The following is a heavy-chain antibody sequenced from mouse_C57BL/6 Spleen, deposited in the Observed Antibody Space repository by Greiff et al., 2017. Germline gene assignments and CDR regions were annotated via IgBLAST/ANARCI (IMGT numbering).Heavy chain of an antibody. Sequence: VQLQQSGAELAKPGASVKMSCKASGYSFTSYWMHWVNQRPGQGLEWIGYINPSSGDTKSNQKFKDKATLTADKSSSTAYMQLRSLTYDVSAVYYCARSYYERDGDYYPMDYWGQGTTVTVSS. D-gene: IGHD2-10*01. CDR2: INPSSGDT. CDR1: GYSFTSYW. J-gene: IGHJ4*01. V-gene: IGHV1-7*01. CDR3: ARSYYERDGDYYPMDY.